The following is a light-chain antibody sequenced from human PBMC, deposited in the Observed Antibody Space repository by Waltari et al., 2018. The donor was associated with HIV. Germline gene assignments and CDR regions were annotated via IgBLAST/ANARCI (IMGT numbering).Light chain of an antibody. V-gene: IGKV4-1*01. CDR1: QSIFYTSNNKNY. CDR3: QQYYSTPLT. J-gene: IGKJ4*01. Sequence: DIVMTQSPDSLAVSLGAGATINCKSSQSIFYTSNNKNYLAWYQQKPGQPPKLLIYWASTRESGVPDRFSGSGSGTDFTLTISSLQAEDVAVYYCQQYYSTPLTFGGGTKVEIK. CDR2: WAS.